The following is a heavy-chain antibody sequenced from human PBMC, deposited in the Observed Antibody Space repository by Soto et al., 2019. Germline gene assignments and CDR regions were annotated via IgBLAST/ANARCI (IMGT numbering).Heavy chain of an antibody. CDR1: GYTFTSYG. CDR3: ARDLIYYDSSGLIDY. J-gene: IGHJ4*02. Sequence: QVQLVQSGAEVKKPGASVKVSCKASGYTFTSYGISWVRQAPGQGLEWMGWISAYNGNTNYAQELQGRVTMTTDTSTSTAYMELRSLRSDDTAVYYCARDLIYYDSSGLIDYWGQGTLVTVSS. D-gene: IGHD3-22*01. CDR2: ISAYNGNT. V-gene: IGHV1-18*01.